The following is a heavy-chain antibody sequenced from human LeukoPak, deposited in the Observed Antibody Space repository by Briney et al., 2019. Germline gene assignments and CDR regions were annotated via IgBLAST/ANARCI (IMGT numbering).Heavy chain of an antibody. CDR2: INPNSGGT. D-gene: IGHD1-7*01. V-gene: IGHV1-2*02. Sequence: ASVKVSCKASGYTFTGYYMHWVRQAPGRGLEWMGWINPNSGGTNYAQKFQGRVTTTRDTSISTAYMELSRLRSDDTAVYYCARDRGYNWNYHWFDPWGQGTLVTVSS. J-gene: IGHJ5*02. CDR1: GYTFTGYY. CDR3: ARDRGYNWNYHWFDP.